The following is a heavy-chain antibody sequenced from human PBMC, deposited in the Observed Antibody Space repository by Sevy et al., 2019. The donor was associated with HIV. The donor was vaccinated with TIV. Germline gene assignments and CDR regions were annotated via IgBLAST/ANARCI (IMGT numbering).Heavy chain of an antibody. D-gene: IGHD2-21*01. J-gene: IGHJ4*02. CDR1: GFTFSNYD. V-gene: IGHV3-30-3*01. CDR2: ISHDGNYK. CDR3: ARLFSCGGARYYLDY. Sequence: GGSLRLSCAASGFTFSNYDMHWVRQAPGKGLEWVAVISHDGNYKNYADSVKVRFTISRDDFKNTLYLQMSSLRPEDTAVYFCARLFSCGGARYYLDYWGQGALVTVSS.